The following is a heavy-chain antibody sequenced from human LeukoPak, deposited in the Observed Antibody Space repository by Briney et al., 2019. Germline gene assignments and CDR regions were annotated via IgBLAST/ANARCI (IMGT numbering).Heavy chain of an antibody. J-gene: IGHJ5*02. D-gene: IGHD2-2*01. V-gene: IGHV1-18*01. CDR1: GYTFTSYG. CDR2: ISAYNGNT. CDR3: ARDQGYCSSTSCSFDP. Sequence: ASVKVSCKASGYTFTSYGISWVRQAPGQGLEWRGWISAYNGNTNYAQKLQGRVTMTTDTSTSTAYMELRSLRSDDTAVYYCARDQGYCSSTSCSFDPWGQGTLVTVSP.